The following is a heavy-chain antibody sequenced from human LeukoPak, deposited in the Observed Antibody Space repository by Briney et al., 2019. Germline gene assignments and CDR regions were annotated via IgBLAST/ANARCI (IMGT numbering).Heavy chain of an antibody. CDR3: AKDLGYIGYSSSWCSDY. D-gene: IGHD6-13*01. Sequence: GGSLRLSCAASGFTFSSYAMSWVRQAPGKGLEWVSAISGSGGSTYYADSVKGRFTISRDNSKNTLYLQMNSLRAEDTAVYYCAKDLGYIGYSSSWCSDYWGQGTLVTVSS. CDR1: GFTFSSYA. CDR2: ISGSGGST. J-gene: IGHJ4*02. V-gene: IGHV3-23*01.